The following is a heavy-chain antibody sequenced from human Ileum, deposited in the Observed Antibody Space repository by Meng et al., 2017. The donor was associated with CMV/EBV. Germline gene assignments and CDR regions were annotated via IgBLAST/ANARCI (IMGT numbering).Heavy chain of an antibody. V-gene: IGHV1-2*02. CDR2: INPNSGGT. Sequence: SGYTCTGYYMHWVRQAPGQELEWMGWINPNSGGTNYAQKFQGRVTMTRDTSISTAYMELSRLRSDDTAVYYCARATMVRGVIPRFDPWGQGTLVTVSS. J-gene: IGHJ5*02. CDR3: ARATMVRGVIPRFDP. CDR1: GYTCTGYY. D-gene: IGHD3-10*01.